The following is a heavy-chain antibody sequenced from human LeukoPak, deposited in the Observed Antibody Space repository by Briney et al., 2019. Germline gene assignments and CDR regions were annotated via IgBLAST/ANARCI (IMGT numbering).Heavy chain of an antibody. V-gene: IGHV3-23*01. CDR3: ARTLHPVMVRGPIPI. CDR1: GFTFSSYA. J-gene: IGHJ3*02. D-gene: IGHD3-10*01. Sequence: PGGSLRLSCAASGFTFSSYAMSWVRQAPGKGLEWVSAISGSGGSTYYADPVKGRFTISRDNSKNTLYLQMNSLRAEDTAVYYCARTLHPVMVRGPIPIWGQGTMVTVSS. CDR2: ISGSGGST.